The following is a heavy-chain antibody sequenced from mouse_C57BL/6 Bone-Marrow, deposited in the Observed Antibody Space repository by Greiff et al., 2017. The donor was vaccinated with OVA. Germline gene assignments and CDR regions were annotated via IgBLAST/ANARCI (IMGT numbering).Heavy chain of an antibody. CDR2: IYPRSGNT. V-gene: IGHV1-81*01. Sequence: VQLQQSGAELARPGASVKLSCKASGYTFTRYGISWVKQRTGQGLEWIGEIYPRSGNTYYNEKFKGKATLTADKSSSTAYMELRSLTSEDSAVYFCARSPIDGYYNAMDYWGQGTSVTVSS. D-gene: IGHD2-3*01. CDR1: GYTFTRYG. CDR3: ARSPIDGYYNAMDY. J-gene: IGHJ4*01.